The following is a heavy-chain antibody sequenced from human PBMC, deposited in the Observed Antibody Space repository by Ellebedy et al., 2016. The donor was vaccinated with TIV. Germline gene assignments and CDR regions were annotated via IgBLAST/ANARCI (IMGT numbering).Heavy chain of an antibody. V-gene: IGHV1-3*01. Sequence: ASVKVSXXASGYTFTSYAMHWVRQAPGQRLEWMGWINAGNGNTKYSQKFQGRVTITRDTSASTAYMELSSLRSEDTAVYYCARDGYQLLNGYYMDVWGKGTTVTVSS. CDR2: INAGNGNT. CDR3: ARDGYQLLNGYYMDV. J-gene: IGHJ6*03. D-gene: IGHD2-2*01. CDR1: GYTFTSYA.